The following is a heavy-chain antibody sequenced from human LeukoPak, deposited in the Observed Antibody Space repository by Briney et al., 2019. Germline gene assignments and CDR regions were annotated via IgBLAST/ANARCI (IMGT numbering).Heavy chain of an antibody. V-gene: IGHV1-2*02. CDR3: ARDLRRCCPPTDSSGWYFGYYYYGMDV. CDR1: GYTFSGYY. J-gene: IGHJ6*02. Sequence: ASVKVSCKASGYTFSGYYMHWVRQAPGPGLGWMGWINPNSGGTNYAQKFQGRVTMTRDTSISTAYMALSRLRSDDTAVYYCARDLRRCCPPTDSSGWYFGYYYYGMDVWGQGTPVTVSS. CDR2: INPNSGGT. D-gene: IGHD6-19*01.